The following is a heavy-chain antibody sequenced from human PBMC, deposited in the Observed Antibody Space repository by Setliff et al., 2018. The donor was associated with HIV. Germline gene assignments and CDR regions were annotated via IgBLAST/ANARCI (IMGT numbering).Heavy chain of an antibody. V-gene: IGHV4-38-2*02. J-gene: IGHJ4*02. CDR3: ARDVLDLVKSVYGF. D-gene: IGHD3-22*01. CDR1: GFSISSRYY. CDR2: IYHTGSS. Sequence: LSLTCDVSGFSISSRYYWGWIRQSPGKGLEWIGNIYHTGSSYYNPSLNDRATISLDTSKNQFSLKLNSVTAADTAVYYCARDVLDLVKSVYGFWGQGIPVTVSS.